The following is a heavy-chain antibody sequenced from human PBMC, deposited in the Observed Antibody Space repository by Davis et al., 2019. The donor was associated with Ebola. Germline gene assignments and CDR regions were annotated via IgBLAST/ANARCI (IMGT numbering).Heavy chain of an antibody. CDR1: GFTFSSYG. CDR3: ARLRGYSYGYSSEPFDY. Sequence: PGGSLRLSCAASGFTFSSYGMHWVRQAPGKGLEWVALISYDGSNKYYADSVKGRFTISRDNSKNTLYLQMNSLRAEDTAVYYCARLRGYSYGYSSEPFDYWGQGTLVTVSS. CDR2: ISYDGSNK. V-gene: IGHV3-30*03. D-gene: IGHD5-18*01. J-gene: IGHJ4*02.